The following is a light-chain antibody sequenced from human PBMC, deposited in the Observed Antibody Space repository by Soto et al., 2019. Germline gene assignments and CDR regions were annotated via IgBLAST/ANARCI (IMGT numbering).Light chain of an antibody. CDR2: EVS. J-gene: IGLJ2*01. CDR1: SSDIGDSNF. Sequence: QSALTQPASVSGSPGQSITISCTGTSSDIGDSNFVSWYQQHPGKAPKLIIFEVSTRPSGVSNRFSGSKSDNTASLTISGLQAADEAHYYCASKTTTSTFLFGAGTKLTVL. CDR3: ASKTTTSTFL. V-gene: IGLV2-14*01.